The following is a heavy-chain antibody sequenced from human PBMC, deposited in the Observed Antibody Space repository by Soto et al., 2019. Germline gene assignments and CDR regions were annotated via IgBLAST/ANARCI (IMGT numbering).Heavy chain of an antibody. CDR3: ARAVGGPTSNLDY. CDR2: INAGNGNT. V-gene: IGHV1-3*05. J-gene: IGHJ4*02. Sequence: QVQLVQSGAEEKKPGASVKVSCKASGYTFTSYAMHWVRQAPGQRLEWMGWINAGNGNTKYSQKFQGRVTITRDTSASTANMELSSLRSEDTAVYSCARAVGGPTSNLDYWGQGTLVTVSS. D-gene: IGHD3-16*01. CDR1: GYTFTSYA.